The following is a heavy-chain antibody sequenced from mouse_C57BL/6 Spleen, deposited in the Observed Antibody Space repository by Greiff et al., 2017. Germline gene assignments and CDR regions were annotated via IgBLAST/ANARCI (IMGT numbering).Heavy chain of an antibody. V-gene: IGHV1-9*01. Sequence: QVQLQQSGAELMKPGASVKLSCKATGYTFTGYWIEWVKQRPGHGLEWIGEILPGSGSTNYNEKFKGKATFTADTSSNTAYMQLSSLTTEDSAIYYCARMRDYYGSSYYYAMDYWGQGTSVTGSS. CDR2: ILPGSGST. CDR3: ARMRDYYGSSYYYAMDY. D-gene: IGHD1-1*01. J-gene: IGHJ4*01. CDR1: GYTFTGYW.